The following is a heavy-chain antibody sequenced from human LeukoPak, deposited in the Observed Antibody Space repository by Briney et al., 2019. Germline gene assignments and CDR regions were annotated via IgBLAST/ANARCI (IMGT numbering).Heavy chain of an antibody. CDR3: SKAGDTNYYRHGDY. CDR1: GFTVSSNS. Sequence: GGSLRLSCTVSGFTVSSNSMSWVRQAPGKGLEWVSVISGNSGATYYADSVKGRFTISRDNAKNTVYLQMNNLRGEDTALYYCSKAGDTNYYRHGDYWGQGTLVTVSS. D-gene: IGHD4-11*01. V-gene: IGHV3-23*01. CDR2: ISGNSGAT. J-gene: IGHJ4*02.